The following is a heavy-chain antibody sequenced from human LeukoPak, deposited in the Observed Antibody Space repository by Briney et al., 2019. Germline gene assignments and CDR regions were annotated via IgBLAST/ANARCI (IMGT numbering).Heavy chain of an antibody. Sequence: GGSLRLSCAASGFTFSDFWMHWVRQAPGKGLVWVSRINSGGTVTNYADSVKGRLTISRDNAKNTLYLQMNSLRDADTATYFCARTAHVAGLPPSPYFMDVWGKGTTVTVSS. D-gene: IGHD6-6*01. J-gene: IGHJ6*03. CDR3: ARTAHVAGLPPSPYFMDV. CDR1: GFTFSDFW. V-gene: IGHV3-74*01. CDR2: INSGGTVT.